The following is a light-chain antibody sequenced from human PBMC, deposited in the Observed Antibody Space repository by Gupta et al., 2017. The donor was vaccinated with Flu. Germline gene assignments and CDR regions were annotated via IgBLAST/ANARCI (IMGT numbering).Light chain of an antibody. V-gene: IGLV1-44*01. Sequence: QSVLPQPPSASGTTGQRVTITCSGSSSNIGSNKLNWYQQLPGTAPKLLIYSNNQRPSGVPDRFSGSKSGTSASLAISGLQSEDEADYYCAAWDDSLNGWVFGGGTKLTVL. CDR2: SNN. J-gene: IGLJ3*02. CDR1: SSNIGSNK. CDR3: AAWDDSLNGWV.